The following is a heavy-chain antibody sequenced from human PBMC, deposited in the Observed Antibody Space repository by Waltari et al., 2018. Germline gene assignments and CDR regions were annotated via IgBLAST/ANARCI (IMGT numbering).Heavy chain of an antibody. CDR3: AKDREELPATGGFDP. J-gene: IGHJ5*02. CDR1: GFTFSRYA. D-gene: IGHD1-26*01. Sequence: EVQLLASGGGLVQPGGSLRLSCASSGFTFSRYAMSWVRQAPGKGLEWVSAISGSGGSTYYADSVKGRFTISRDNSKNTLYLQMNSLRAEDTAVYYCAKDREELPATGGFDPWGQGTLVTVSS. V-gene: IGHV3-23*01. CDR2: ISGSGGST.